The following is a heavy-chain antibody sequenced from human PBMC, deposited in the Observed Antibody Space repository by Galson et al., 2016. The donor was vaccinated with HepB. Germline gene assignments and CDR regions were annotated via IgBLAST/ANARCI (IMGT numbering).Heavy chain of an antibody. CDR2: ISSNGGST. J-gene: IGHJ3*02. CDR1: GFTFSSYA. D-gene: IGHD3-9*01. V-gene: IGHV3-64D*06. Sequence: SLRLSCAASGFTFSSYAMHWVRQAPGKGLEYVSAISSNGGSTYYADSVKGRFTISRDNSKNTLYLQMSSLRAEDTAVYYCVKDGGDFDWFPPDAFDIWGQGTTVTVSS. CDR3: VKDGGDFDWFPPDAFDI.